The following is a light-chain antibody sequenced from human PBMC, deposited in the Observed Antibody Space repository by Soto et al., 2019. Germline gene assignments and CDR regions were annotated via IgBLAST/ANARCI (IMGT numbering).Light chain of an antibody. J-gene: IGLJ1*01. CDR1: SSDVGGYNY. V-gene: IGLV2-8*01. CDR2: EVS. Sequence: QSVLTQPPSASGSPGQSVTISCTGTSSDVGGYNYVSWYQQHPGKAPKLMIYEVSKRPSGVPDRFSGSKSGNTASLTVSGLQAEDEADYYCISYAGSKLLYVFGTGTKLTVL. CDR3: ISYAGSKLLYV.